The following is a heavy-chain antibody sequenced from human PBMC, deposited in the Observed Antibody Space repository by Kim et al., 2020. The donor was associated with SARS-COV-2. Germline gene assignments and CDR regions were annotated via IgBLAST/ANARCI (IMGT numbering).Heavy chain of an antibody. V-gene: IGHV7-4-1*02. J-gene: IGHJ4*02. CDR2: INTNTGNP. D-gene: IGHD3-22*01. Sequence: ASVKVSCKASGYTFTSYAMNWVRQAPGQGLEWMGWINTNTGNPTYAQGFTGRFVFSLDTSVSTAYLQISSLKPEDTAVYYCARVGSLEEYDGSGYTGHWGQGTLVTVSS. CDR1: GYTFTSYA. CDR3: ARVGSLEEYDGSGYTGH.